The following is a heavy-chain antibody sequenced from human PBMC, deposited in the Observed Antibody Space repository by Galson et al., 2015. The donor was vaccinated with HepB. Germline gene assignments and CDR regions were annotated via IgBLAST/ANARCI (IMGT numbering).Heavy chain of an antibody. J-gene: IGHJ4*02. CDR3: ARAGIAAAGRVPGPKTISPPHFDY. CDR2: IYYSGST. CDR1: TFGDYA. D-gene: IGHD6-13*01. V-gene: IGHV4-31*02. Sequence: TFGDYAMSWIRQHPGKGLEWIGYIYYSGSTYYNPSLKSRVTISVDTSKNQFSLKLSSVTAADTAAYYCARAGIAAAGRVPGPKTISPPHFDYWGQGTLVTVSS.